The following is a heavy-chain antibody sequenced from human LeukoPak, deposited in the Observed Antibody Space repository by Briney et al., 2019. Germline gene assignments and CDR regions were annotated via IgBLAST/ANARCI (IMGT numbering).Heavy chain of an antibody. V-gene: IGHV1-69*13. J-gene: IGHJ3*02. Sequence: ASVKVSCKASGGTFSSYAISWVRQAPGQGLEWMGGIIPIFGTANYAQKFQGRVTVTADESTSTAYMELSSLRSEDTAVYYCAREGSSGWDNAFDIWGQGTMVTVSS. CDR1: GGTFSSYA. CDR3: AREGSSGWDNAFDI. D-gene: IGHD6-19*01. CDR2: IIPIFGTA.